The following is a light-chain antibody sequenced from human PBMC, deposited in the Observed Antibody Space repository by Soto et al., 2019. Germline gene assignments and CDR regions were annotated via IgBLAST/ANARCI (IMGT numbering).Light chain of an antibody. Sequence: QSVLTQPPSASGTPGQRVIISCSGSSSNIGSNHVYWYQQFPGTAPRLLIYSSNQRPSGVPDRFSGSKSGTSASLVISGLRSEDEADYYCAAWDDSLSGFYVFGTGTKVTVL. V-gene: IGLV1-47*02. J-gene: IGLJ1*01. CDR2: SSN. CDR1: SSNIGSNH. CDR3: AAWDDSLSGFYV.